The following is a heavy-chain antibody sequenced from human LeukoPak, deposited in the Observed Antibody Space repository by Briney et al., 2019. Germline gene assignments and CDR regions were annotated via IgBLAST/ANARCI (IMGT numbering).Heavy chain of an antibody. J-gene: IGHJ4*02. CDR2: INVYNGYT. Sequence: ASVKVSCKASGDNFSSNYLHWVRQAPGQGLEGMGWINVYNGYTNYARNFQGRVTMTTDTSTSTAYMEVRSLRSDDTAVYYCARVECSSTTCYDDYWGQGTLVIVSS. D-gene: IGHD2-2*01. V-gene: IGHV1-18*04. CDR1: GDNFSSNY. CDR3: ARVECSSTTCYDDY.